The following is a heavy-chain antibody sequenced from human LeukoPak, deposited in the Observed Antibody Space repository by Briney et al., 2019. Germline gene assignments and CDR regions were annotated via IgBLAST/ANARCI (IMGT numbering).Heavy chain of an antibody. CDR3: ARGGATVVTPGDY. CDR1: GYTFTSYG. V-gene: IGHV1-18*01. D-gene: IGHD4-23*01. Sequence: ASVKVSCKASGYTFTSYGISWVRQAPGQGLEWMGWISAYNGNTNYAQKFQGRVTMTRDTSISTAYMELSRLRSDDTAVYYCARGGATVVTPGDYWGQGTLVTVSS. CDR2: ISAYNGNT. J-gene: IGHJ4*02.